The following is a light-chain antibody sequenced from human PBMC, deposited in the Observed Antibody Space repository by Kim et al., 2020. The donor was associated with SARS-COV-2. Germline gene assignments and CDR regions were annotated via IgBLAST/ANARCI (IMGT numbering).Light chain of an antibody. CDR2: GAP. CDR3: QQYRHWALT. CDR1: QSVSSN. Sequence: EIVMTQSPATLSVSPGERATLSCRASQSVSSNLAWYQQKPGQAPRLLIYGAPTRATGIPGRFSGSGSGTEFTLTISSLQSEDFAVYYWQQYRHWALTFGGGTKVDIK. J-gene: IGKJ4*01. V-gene: IGKV3-15*01.